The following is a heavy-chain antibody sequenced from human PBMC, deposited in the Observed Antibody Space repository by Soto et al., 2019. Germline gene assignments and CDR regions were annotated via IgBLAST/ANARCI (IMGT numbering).Heavy chain of an antibody. V-gene: IGHV3-48*02. Sequence: EVQLVESGGGLIQPGGYLRLSCAASGFIFNTYSMNWVRQAPGKGLEWVSYISGSSQTIFYADSVRGRFTISRDNANNSTYLQMVSLRDEDTAVYYCARTLSWRRGPFDSWGQGTLVTVSS. CDR2: ISGSSQTI. D-gene: IGHD2-15*01. CDR1: GFIFNTYS. CDR3: ARTLSWRRGPFDS. J-gene: IGHJ4*02.